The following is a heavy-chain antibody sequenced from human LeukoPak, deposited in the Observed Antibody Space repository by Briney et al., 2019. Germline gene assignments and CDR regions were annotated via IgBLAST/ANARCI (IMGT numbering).Heavy chain of an antibody. D-gene: IGHD3-3*01. J-gene: IGHJ4*02. CDR1: GFSFSSYS. V-gene: IGHV3-21*01. CDR3: ASADFWSGQVDY. Sequence: GGSLRLSCAASGFSFSSYSMNWVRQAPGKGLEWVSSITSSSSYIYYADSVKGRFTISRDNAKNSLYLQMNSLRAEDTAVYYCASADFWSGQVDYWGQGTLVTVSS. CDR2: ITSSSSYI.